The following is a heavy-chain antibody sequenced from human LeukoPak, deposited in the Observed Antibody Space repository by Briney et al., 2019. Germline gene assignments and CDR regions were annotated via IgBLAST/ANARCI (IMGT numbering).Heavy chain of an antibody. J-gene: IGHJ4*02. Sequence: GGSLRLSCAASGFTFSTYSMNWVRRAPGKGLEWVSSISSSGSTIYYADSVKGRFTISRGNAKNSLYLQMISLRAEDTAVYYCARTYSSGWYYFDYWGQGTLVTVSS. CDR3: ARTYSSGWYYFDY. V-gene: IGHV3-48*01. D-gene: IGHD6-19*01. CDR1: GFTFSTYS. CDR2: ISSSGSTI.